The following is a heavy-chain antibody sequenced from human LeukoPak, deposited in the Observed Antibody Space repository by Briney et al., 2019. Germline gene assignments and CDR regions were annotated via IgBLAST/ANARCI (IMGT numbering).Heavy chain of an antibody. D-gene: IGHD3-22*01. CDR2: ISYDGSSE. CDR1: GFTFSNYA. CDR3: AREGYYYDSSGYSYYFDS. Sequence: GGSLRLSCAASGFTFSNYAMHWVRQAPGKGVGGGAVISYDGSSEYYADSVKGRFTISRDNSKMMYLQMNSLRADDTAVYYCAREGYYYDSSGYSYYFDSWGQGTLVTVSS. V-gene: IGHV3-30*03. J-gene: IGHJ4*02.